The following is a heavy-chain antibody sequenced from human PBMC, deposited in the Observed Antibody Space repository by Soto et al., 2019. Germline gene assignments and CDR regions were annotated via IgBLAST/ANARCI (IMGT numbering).Heavy chain of an antibody. Sequence: QVQLVQSGAEVKKPGSSVKVSCKASGGTFSSYAIDWVRQAPGQGLEWMGGIIPIFGTANYAQKFQGRITITADESTSTAYMELRRLRSEDTAVYYCARGVHYDRSAYYYFYWGQGTLVTVSS. D-gene: IGHD3-22*01. V-gene: IGHV1-69*01. J-gene: IGHJ4*02. CDR3: ARGVHYDRSAYYYFY. CDR1: GGTFSSYA. CDR2: IIPIFGTA.